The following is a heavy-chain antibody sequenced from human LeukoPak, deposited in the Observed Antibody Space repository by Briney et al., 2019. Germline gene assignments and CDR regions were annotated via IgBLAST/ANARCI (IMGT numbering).Heavy chain of an antibody. CDR1: GGSISSGGYY. V-gene: IGHV4-30-2*01. D-gene: IGHD2-2*02. CDR3: ASNPVVPAAIAHFDY. J-gene: IGHJ4*02. Sequence: PSQTLSLTCTVSGGSISSGGYYWSWIRQPPGKGLEWIGYIYHSGSTYYNPSLKSRVTISVDRSKNQFSLKLSSVTAADTAVYYCASNPVVPAAIAHFDYWGQGTLVTVSS. CDR2: IYHSGST.